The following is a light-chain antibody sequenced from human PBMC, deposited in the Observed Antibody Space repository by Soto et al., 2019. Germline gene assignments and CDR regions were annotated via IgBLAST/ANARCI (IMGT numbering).Light chain of an antibody. Sequence: DIQLTQSPSFLSASVGDRVTITCRASQGISSYLAWYQQKPGKAPKLLIYAASTLQSGVPSRFSGSGSGTEFTLTISSLQTEDFETYYCQQLNSYPRITFGQGTRLEIK. CDR3: QQLNSYPRIT. J-gene: IGKJ5*01. CDR2: AAS. CDR1: QGISSY. V-gene: IGKV1-9*01.